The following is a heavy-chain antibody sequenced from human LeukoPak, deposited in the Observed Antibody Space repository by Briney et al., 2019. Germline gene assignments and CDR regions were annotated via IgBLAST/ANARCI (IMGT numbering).Heavy chain of an antibody. D-gene: IGHD6-19*01. CDR2: ISGRTGGT. CDR1: GFTFNTNA. Sequence: QAGGSLRLSCAASGFTFNTNAMSWVRQAPGKGLEWVSAISGRTGGTYYADSVKGRFTISRDNSKNTLYLQMNSLRAEDTAVYYCAKSPYSSGWPPFDYWGQGTLVTVSS. J-gene: IGHJ4*02. CDR3: AKSPYSSGWPPFDY. V-gene: IGHV3-23*01.